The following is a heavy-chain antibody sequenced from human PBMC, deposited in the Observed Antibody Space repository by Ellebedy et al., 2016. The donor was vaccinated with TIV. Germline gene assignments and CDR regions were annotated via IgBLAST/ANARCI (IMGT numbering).Heavy chain of an antibody. CDR3: AIGAMALS. CDR1: GYSFTSHG. CDR2: VTAYNRDT. J-gene: IGHJ5*02. Sequence: AASVKVSCKASGYSFTSHGISWVRQAPGQGLQWMGWVTAYNRDTYYAQNFQGRVTFTTDTSSSTAYMELRSLRSDDTGVYYCAIGAMALSWGQGTLVTVSS. D-gene: IGHD5-24*01. V-gene: IGHV1-18*01.